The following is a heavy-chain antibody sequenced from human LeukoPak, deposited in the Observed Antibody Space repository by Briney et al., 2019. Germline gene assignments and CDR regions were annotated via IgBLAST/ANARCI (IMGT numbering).Heavy chain of an antibody. Sequence: GGSLRLSCAASGFIFSSYGMHWVRQAPGKGLEWVAVIWFDGSKKYYAVSVKGRITISRDDSKNTLYLQMNSLRAEDTAVYYCARDGCGGDCYLADYWGQGTLVTVSS. CDR1: GFIFSSYG. V-gene: IGHV3-33*01. CDR3: ARDGCGGDCYLADY. D-gene: IGHD2-21*02. CDR2: IWFDGSKK. J-gene: IGHJ4*02.